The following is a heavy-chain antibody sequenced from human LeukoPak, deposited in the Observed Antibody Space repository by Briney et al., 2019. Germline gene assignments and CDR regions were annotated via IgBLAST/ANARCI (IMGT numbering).Heavy chain of an antibody. D-gene: IGHD1-1*01. CDR2: INLNGRNT. CDR1: GFSFSTFG. CDR3: VIEPADWSDARTDP. J-gene: IGHJ5*02. Sequence: GGSLRLSCTASGFSFSTFGMTWVRHTPEKGLEWVSTINLNGRNTHYADSVRGRFTISRDNSRNTIFLQMHNLGAEDTAVYYCVIEPADWSDARTDPWGQGTGVTVSS. V-gene: IGHV3-23*01.